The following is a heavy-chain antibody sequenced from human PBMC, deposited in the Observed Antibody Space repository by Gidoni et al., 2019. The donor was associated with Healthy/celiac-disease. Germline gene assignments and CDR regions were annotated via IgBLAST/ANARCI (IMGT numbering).Heavy chain of an antibody. J-gene: IGHJ4*02. CDR1: GGSISSSSYY. Sequence: HLQLQESGPGLVKPSETLSLTCTVTGGSISSSSYYWGGIRHPPGKGLEWSGSIYYRGSTYYNPSLKSRVTISVDTSKNQFSLKLSSVTAADTAVYYCARQGGTSIVVVEYYFDYWGQGTLVTVSS. V-gene: IGHV4-39*01. CDR3: ARQGGTSIVVVEYYFDY. D-gene: IGHD2-15*01. CDR2: IYYRGST.